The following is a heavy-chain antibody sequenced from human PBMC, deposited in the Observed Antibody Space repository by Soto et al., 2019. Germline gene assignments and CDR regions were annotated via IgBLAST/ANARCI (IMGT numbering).Heavy chain of an antibody. CDR3: ARGPSLTGTYYFDY. J-gene: IGHJ4*02. D-gene: IGHD1-20*01. V-gene: IGHV1-2*02. CDR2: IIPHSGET. CDR1: GYSFTGYY. Sequence: ASVKVSCKASGYSFTGYYMHWVLQAPGQGLEWMGWIIPHSGETNYAQKFQARVTLTRDTSISTAYMQLSGLTSDDTAVYYCARGPSLTGTYYFDYWGQGTLVTVSS.